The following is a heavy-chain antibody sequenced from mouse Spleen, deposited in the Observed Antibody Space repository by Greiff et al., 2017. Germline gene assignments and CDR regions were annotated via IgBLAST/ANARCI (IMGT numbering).Heavy chain of an antibody. Sequence: VQLQQSGAELVRPGASVTLSCKASGYTFTDYEMHWVKQTPVHGLEWIGAIDPETGGTAYNQKFKGKAILTADKSSSTAYLELRSLTSEDSAVYYCIRLAARATLRFAYWGQGTLVTVSA. D-gene: IGHD3-1*01. V-gene: IGHV1-15*01. CDR2: IDPETGGT. CDR3: IRLAARATLRFAY. J-gene: IGHJ3*01. CDR1: GYTFTDYE.